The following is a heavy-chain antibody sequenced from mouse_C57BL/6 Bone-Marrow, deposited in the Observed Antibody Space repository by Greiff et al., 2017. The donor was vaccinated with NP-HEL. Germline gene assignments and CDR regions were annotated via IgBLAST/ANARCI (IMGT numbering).Heavy chain of an antibody. D-gene: IGHD1-1*01. CDR2: ISDGGSYT. J-gene: IGHJ3*01. CDR1: GFTFSSYA. Sequence: EVMLVESGGGLVKPGGSLKLSCAASGFTFSSYAMSWVRQTPEKRLEWVATISDGGSYTYYPDNVKGRFTISRDNAKNNLYLQRSHLKSEDTAMYYCARGYGSSWFAYWGQGTLVTVSA. V-gene: IGHV5-4*03. CDR3: ARGYGSSWFAY.